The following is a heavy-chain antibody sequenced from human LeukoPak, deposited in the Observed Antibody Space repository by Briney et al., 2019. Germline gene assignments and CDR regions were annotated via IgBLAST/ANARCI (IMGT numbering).Heavy chain of an antibody. V-gene: IGHV1-46*01. CDR1: GYTFTSYY. J-gene: IGHJ4*02. Sequence: ASVKVSCKASGYTFTSYYMHWVRQAPGQGLEWMGIINPSGGRTSYAQKFQGRVTMTRDTSTSTVYMELSSLRSEDTAVYYCVKFGGGNRDFDYWGQGTLVTVSS. CDR3: VKFGGGNRDFDY. CDR2: INPSGGRT. D-gene: IGHD3-10*01.